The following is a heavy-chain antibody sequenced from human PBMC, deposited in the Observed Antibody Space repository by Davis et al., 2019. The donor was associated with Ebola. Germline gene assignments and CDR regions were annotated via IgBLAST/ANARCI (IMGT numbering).Heavy chain of an antibody. CDR1: GFIFSTYA. J-gene: IGHJ4*02. Sequence: GESLKISCAASGFIFSTYAMSWVRQAPGKGLEWVANIKPDGTEKHYVDSEKGRFTISRDNAKNSLYLQMNSLGAEDTAVYYCARDVDYWGQGILVTVSS. CDR3: ARDVDY. CDR2: IKPDGTEK. V-gene: IGHV3-7*01.